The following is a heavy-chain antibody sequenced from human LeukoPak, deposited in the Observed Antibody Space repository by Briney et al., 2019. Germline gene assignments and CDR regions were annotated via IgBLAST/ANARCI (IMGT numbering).Heavy chain of an antibody. CDR3: AKRMIRGVNHDAFDL. Sequence: GGSLRLSCAASGFIFSHYAMSWVRQAPGKGLEWVSAVSGSGGSTYYADSVKGLFTISRDNSKNTLYLQMNSLRAEDTAVYYCAKRMIRGVNHDAFDLWGQGTMVTVSS. J-gene: IGHJ3*01. CDR1: GFIFSHYA. D-gene: IGHD3-10*01. CDR2: VSGSGGST. V-gene: IGHV3-23*01.